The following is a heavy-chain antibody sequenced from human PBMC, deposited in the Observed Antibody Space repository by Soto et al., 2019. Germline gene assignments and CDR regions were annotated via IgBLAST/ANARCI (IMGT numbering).Heavy chain of an antibody. Sequence: QVQLQESGPGLVKPSQTLSLTCTVSGGSISSGGYYWSWIRQHPGKGLEGIGYIYYSGSTYYNPSRKSGVTTSVDTSKNQFSLKLSSVTAADTAVYYCARGKEYSSSSSRFDPWGQGTLVTVSS. CDR1: GGSISSGGYY. V-gene: IGHV4-31*03. CDR3: ARGKEYSSSSSRFDP. CDR2: IYYSGST. D-gene: IGHD6-6*01. J-gene: IGHJ5*02.